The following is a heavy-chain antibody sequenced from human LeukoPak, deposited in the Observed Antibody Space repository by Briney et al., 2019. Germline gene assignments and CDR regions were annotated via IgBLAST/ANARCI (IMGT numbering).Heavy chain of an antibody. CDR2: INPNSGGT. Sequence: ASVKVSCKASGYTFTGYYMHWVRQAPGQGLEWMGWINPNSGGTNYAQKFQGRVTMTRDTSISTAYMELSRLRSDDTAVYYCARADRRDDYKPYLGYWGQGTLVTVSS. V-gene: IGHV1-2*02. J-gene: IGHJ4*02. CDR1: GYTFTGYY. D-gene: IGHD5-24*01. CDR3: ARADRRDDYKPYLGY.